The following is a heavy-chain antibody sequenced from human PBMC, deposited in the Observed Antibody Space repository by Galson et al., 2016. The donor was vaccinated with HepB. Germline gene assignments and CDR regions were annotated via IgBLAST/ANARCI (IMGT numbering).Heavy chain of an antibody. D-gene: IGHD2-2*03. V-gene: IGHV3-23*01. CDR2: ICGSCGDI. Sequence: SLRLSCAASGFTFKNFGMTWVRQAPGKGLEGVSTICGSCGDIDYAHSVQGRFTISRDNSKTTLSLQMNSLRAEDTATYYCAIDPSHWIENPFALWGQGTLVTVSS. CDR3: AIDPSHWIENPFAL. J-gene: IGHJ4*02. CDR1: GFTFKNFG.